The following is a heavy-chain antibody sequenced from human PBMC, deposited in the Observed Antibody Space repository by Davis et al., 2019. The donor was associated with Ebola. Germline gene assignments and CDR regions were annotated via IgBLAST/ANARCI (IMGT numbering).Heavy chain of an antibody. V-gene: IGHV3-30*02. CDR2: IQYDGSNI. Sequence: GESLRISCVASGFSFSDYGMHWVRQAPGKGLEWVALIQYDGSNINYVESVKGRFTISRDNSKKTLYLQMNGLRAEDTAVYYCAKGFRPFDNHSMDVWGRGTTATVSS. J-gene: IGHJ6*03. CDR1: GFSFSDYG. D-gene: IGHD1-1*01. CDR3: AKGFRPFDNHSMDV.